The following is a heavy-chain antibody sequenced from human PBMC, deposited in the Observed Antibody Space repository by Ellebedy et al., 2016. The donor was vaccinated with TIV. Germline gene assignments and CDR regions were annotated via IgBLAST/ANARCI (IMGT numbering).Heavy chain of an antibody. D-gene: IGHD2-21*02. J-gene: IGHJ4*02. Sequence: MPSETLSLTCTVSGGSISSYYWSWIRQPPGKGLEWIGFIYYSGSTNYSPSLKSRVTMSVDTSKNQFSLKVNSVTAADTAVYYCARESYCGGDCYVLDKWGQGTLVTVSS. CDR3: ARESYCGGDCYVLDK. CDR2: IYYSGST. CDR1: GGSISSYY. V-gene: IGHV4-59*01.